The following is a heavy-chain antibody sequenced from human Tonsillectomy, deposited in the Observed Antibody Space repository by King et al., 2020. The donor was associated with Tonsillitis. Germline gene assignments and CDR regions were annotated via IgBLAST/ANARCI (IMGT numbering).Heavy chain of an antibody. D-gene: IGHD3-22*01. CDR2: ISFDGTNK. CDR1: GFTFSGYA. Sequence: VQLVESGGGVVQPGRSLRLSCAASGFTFSGYAMHWVRQAPGKGLEWVAVISFDGTNKYYADSVKGRFTISRDNSKNTLYLQTHSLRAEDTAVYYCARDQSYSVSSGYYSDWGQGTMVTVSS. V-gene: IGHV3-30-3*01. CDR3: ARDQSYSVSSGYYSD. J-gene: IGHJ3*01.